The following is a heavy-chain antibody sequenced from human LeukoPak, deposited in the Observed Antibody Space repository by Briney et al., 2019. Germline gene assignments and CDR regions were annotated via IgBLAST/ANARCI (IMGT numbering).Heavy chain of an antibody. D-gene: IGHD2-2*01. CDR2: IYHSGST. Sequence: PSXXXSLTCAVSGYSISSGYYWGWIRQPPGKGVEWIGSIYHSGSTNYNPSLKSRVTISVDTSKNQFSLKLSSVTAADTAVYYCARDGTASLRYQLLSSEVFDYWGQGTLVTVSS. V-gene: IGHV4-38-2*02. CDR1: GYSISSGYY. CDR3: ARDGTASLRYQLLSSEVFDY. J-gene: IGHJ4*02.